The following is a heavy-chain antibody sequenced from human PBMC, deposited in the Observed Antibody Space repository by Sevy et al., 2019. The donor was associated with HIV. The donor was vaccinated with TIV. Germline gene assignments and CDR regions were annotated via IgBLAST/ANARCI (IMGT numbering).Heavy chain of an antibody. CDR3: MKEGRDDFYPYLDF. Sequence: GGSLRLSCAGSGFTFGGYMMNWVRQAPGRGLEWVARVSRNGGTPEYGDSAKGRFTISRDNSKNTVYLQLKELRAEDTALYYCMKEGRDDFYPYLDFWGQGILVTVSS. D-gene: IGHD2-21*02. CDR1: GFTFGGYM. CDR2: VSRNGGTP. V-gene: IGHV3-23*01. J-gene: IGHJ4*02.